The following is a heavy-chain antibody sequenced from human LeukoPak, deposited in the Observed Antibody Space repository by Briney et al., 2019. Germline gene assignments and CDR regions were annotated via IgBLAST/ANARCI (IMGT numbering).Heavy chain of an antibody. D-gene: IGHD3-3*01. CDR3: ARDRGDFWSGYYYDY. CDR1: GFTFSSYS. CDR2: ISSSSSYI. V-gene: IGHV3-21*01. Sequence: GGSLRLSCAASGFTFSSYSMNWVRQAPGKGLEWVSSISSSSSYIYYADSVKGRFTISRGNAKNSLYLQMNSLRAEDTAVYYCARDRGDFWSGYYYDYWGQGTLVTVSS. J-gene: IGHJ4*02.